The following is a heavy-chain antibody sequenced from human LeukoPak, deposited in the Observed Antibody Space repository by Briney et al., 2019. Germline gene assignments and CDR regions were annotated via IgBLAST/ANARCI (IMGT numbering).Heavy chain of an antibody. CDR3: AKDHYDSSGYYRYFDY. Sequence: GGSLRLSCAASGFTFSSYGMHWVRQAPGKGLEWVAVILHDGSNKYYADSVKGRFTISRDNSKNTLYLQMNSLRAEDTAVSYCAKDHYDSSGYYRYFDYWGQGTLVTVSS. D-gene: IGHD3-22*01. V-gene: IGHV3-30*18. CDR1: GFTFSSYG. CDR2: ILHDGSNK. J-gene: IGHJ4*02.